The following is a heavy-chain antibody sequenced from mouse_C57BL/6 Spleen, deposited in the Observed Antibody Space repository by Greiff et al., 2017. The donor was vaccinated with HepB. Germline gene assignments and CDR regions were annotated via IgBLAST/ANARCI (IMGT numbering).Heavy chain of an antibody. CDR1: GYTFTDYY. V-gene: IGHV1-19*01. Sequence: EVQLQQSGPVLVKPGASVKMSCKASGYTFTDYYMNWVKQSHGKSLEWIGVINPYNGGTSYNQKFKGKATLTVDKSSSTAYMELNSLTSEDSAVYYGARELFDDYAMDYWGQGTSVTVSS. J-gene: IGHJ4*01. D-gene: IGHD2-3*01. CDR3: ARELFDDYAMDY. CDR2: INPYNGGT.